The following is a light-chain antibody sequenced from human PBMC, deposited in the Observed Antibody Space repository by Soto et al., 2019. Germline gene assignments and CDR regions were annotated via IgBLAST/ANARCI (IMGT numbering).Light chain of an antibody. Sequence: QSVLTQPPSVSEAPRQRVTISCSGSSANVGDNAVSWYQQLPGKAPKLLIYYDDLRPSGVSDRFSGSKSGTSASLAISGLQSDDEADYYCAAWDDMVNGWVFGGGTKLTVL. J-gene: IGLJ3*02. CDR3: AAWDDMVNGWV. CDR2: YDD. CDR1: SANVGDNA. V-gene: IGLV1-36*01.